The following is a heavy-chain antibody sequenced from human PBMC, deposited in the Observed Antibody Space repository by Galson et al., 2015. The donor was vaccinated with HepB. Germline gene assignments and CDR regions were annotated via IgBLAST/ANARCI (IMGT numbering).Heavy chain of an antibody. J-gene: IGHJ2*01. CDR3: AKSGWGNPWYFDL. CDR1: GYTFTSYA. D-gene: IGHD7-27*01. V-gene: IGHV1-3*01. CDR2: VNAANGDT. Sequence: QSGAEVKKPGESLKISCKASGYTFTSYAMHWVRQAPGQRLEWMGWVNAANGDTKYSQKSQGRVTMTRDTSASTAYMELSSLRSEDTAVYYCAKSGWGNPWYFDLWGRGTLVTVSS.